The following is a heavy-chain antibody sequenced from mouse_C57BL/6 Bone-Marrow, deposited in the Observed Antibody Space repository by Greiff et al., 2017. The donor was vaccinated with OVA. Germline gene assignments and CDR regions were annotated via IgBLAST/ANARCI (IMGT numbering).Heavy chain of an antibody. CDR2: INPGSGGT. CDR3: ARDRYYGSSYPFDD. CDR1: GYAFTNYL. V-gene: IGHV1-54*01. Sequence: VQLQESGAELVRPGTSVKVSCKASGYAFTNYLIEWVKQRPGQGLEWIGVINPGSGGTNYNEKFKGKATLTADKSSSTAYMQLSSLTSEDSAVYFCARDRYYGSSYPFDDWGQGTTLTVAS. D-gene: IGHD1-1*01. J-gene: IGHJ2*01.